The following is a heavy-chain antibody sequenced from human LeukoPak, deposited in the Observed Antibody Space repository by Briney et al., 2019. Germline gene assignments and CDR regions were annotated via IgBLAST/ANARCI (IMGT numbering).Heavy chain of an antibody. CDR2: ILYDGSLE. D-gene: IGHD5-24*01. CDR3: ARGATLGGYNLIDD. V-gene: IGHV3-30*04. Sequence: PGKSLRLSCAASGFSFGTYAMHWVRQAPGKGLEWVALILYDGSLENTADSVRGRFIISRDNSKNTLFLQMNSLRIEDTAVYYCARGATLGGYNLIDDWGQGTLVTVSS. CDR1: GFSFGTYA. J-gene: IGHJ4*02.